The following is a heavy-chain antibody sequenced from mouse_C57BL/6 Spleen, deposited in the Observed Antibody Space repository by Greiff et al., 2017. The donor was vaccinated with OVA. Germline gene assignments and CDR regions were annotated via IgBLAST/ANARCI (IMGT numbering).Heavy chain of an antibody. CDR3: ARGEDSYYAMDY. CDR2: IYPGDGDT. V-gene: IGHV1-80*01. CDR1: GYAFSSYW. J-gene: IGHJ4*01. Sequence: LVESGAELVKPGASVKISCKASGYAFSSYWMNWVKQRPGKGLEWIGQIYPGDGDTNYNGKFKGKATLTADKSSSTAYMQLSSLTSEDSAVYFCARGEDSYYAMDYWGQGTSVTVSS.